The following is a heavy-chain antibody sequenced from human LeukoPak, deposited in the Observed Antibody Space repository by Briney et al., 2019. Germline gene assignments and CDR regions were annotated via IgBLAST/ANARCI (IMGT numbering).Heavy chain of an antibody. V-gene: IGHV5-51*01. CDR1: GYSFSNFW. J-gene: IGHJ3*02. D-gene: IGHD3-22*01. CDR3: ARQQDYYDTSGHLIRAFDI. CDR2: VYPGDSDA. Sequence: GESLQISCQGSGYSFSNFWIGWVRQMPGKGLEWMGVVYPGDSDARYSPSFQGQVTISADKSITTAYLQWTTLKASDTAMYYCARQQDYYDTSGHLIRAFDIWGQGTMVTASS.